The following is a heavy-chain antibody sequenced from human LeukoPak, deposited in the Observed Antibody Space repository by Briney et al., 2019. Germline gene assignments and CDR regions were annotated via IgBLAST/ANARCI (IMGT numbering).Heavy chain of an antibody. V-gene: IGHV4-59*01. CDR2: IYYSGST. CDR3: AREERPTVGFYY. D-gene: IGHD4-23*01. J-gene: IGHJ4*02. Sequence: SETLSLTCTVSGGSISSYYWSWIRQPPGKGLEWIGYIYYSGSTNYNPSLKSRVTISVDTSKNQFSLKLSSVTAADTAVYYCAREERPTVGFYYWGQGTLVTVAS. CDR1: GGSISSYY.